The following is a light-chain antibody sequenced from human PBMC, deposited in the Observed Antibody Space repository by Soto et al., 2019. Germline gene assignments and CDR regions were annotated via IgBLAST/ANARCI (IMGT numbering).Light chain of an antibody. CDR1: QSVNSN. CDR2: GAS. Sequence: EIVMTQSPATLSVSPGERATLSCRASQSVNSNLAWYQQKPGQAPRLVIYGASTRATGIPARFSGSGSATEFTLTISSLQSEDFAVYYCQQYKNLWTFGQGTKVEIK. J-gene: IGKJ1*01. V-gene: IGKV3-15*01. CDR3: QQYKNLWT.